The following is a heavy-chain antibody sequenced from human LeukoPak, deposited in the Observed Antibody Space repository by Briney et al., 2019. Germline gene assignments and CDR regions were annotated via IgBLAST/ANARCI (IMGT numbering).Heavy chain of an antibody. CDR2: MSGSGGST. CDR1: GFTFSSYA. D-gene: IGHD4-23*01. J-gene: IGHJ4*02. CDR3: AKDPTVGTTNYFDY. V-gene: IGHV3-23*01. Sequence: PGGSLRLSCAASGFTFSSYAMSWVRQAPGKGLEWVSAMSGSGGSTDYTDSVKGRFTISRDNSNNTLYLQMNSLRAEDTAIYYCAKDPTVGTTNYFDYWGQGTLVTVSS.